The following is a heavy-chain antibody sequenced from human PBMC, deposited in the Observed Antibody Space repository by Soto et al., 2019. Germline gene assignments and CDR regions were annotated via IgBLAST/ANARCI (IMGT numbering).Heavy chain of an antibody. CDR1: GFTFSSYG. Sequence: GGSLRLSCAASGFTFSSYGMHWVRQAPGKGLEWVAVISYDGSSKYYADSVKGRFTISRDNSKNTLYLQMNSLRAEDTAVYYCAKDRSGDSFGTYYYYYYMDVWGKGTTVTVSS. J-gene: IGHJ6*03. D-gene: IGHD3-10*01. CDR2: ISYDGSSK. V-gene: IGHV3-30*18. CDR3: AKDRSGDSFGTYYYYYYMDV.